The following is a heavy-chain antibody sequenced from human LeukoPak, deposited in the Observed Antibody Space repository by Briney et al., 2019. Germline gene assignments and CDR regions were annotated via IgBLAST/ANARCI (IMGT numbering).Heavy chain of an antibody. CDR1: GYTFTKYP. D-gene: IGHD1-26*01. J-gene: IGHJ4*02. CDR3: ASYGSYSGSYSVIDY. CDR2: INTNTGNP. Sequence: GASVKVSCKASGYTFTKYPMNWVRQAPGRGLEWMGWINTNTGNPTYAQGFTGRFVFSLDTSVSTAYLQISSLKAEDTAVYYCASYGSYSGSYSVIDYWGQGTLVTVSS. V-gene: IGHV7-4-1*02.